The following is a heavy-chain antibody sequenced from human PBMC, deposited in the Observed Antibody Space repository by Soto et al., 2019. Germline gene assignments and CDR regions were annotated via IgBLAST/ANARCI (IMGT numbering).Heavy chain of an antibody. CDR3: TIVLVMYYYDSSGYYPPLWAFAI. CDR1: GFTFSNAW. D-gene: IGHD3-22*01. Sequence: PGGSLRLSCAASGFTFSNAWMSWVRQAPGKGLEWVGRIKSKTDGGTTDYAAPVKGRFTISRDDSKNTLYLQMNSLKTEDTAVYYCTIVLVMYYYDSSGYYPPLWAFAIWGQGTMVTVSS. CDR2: IKSKTDGGTT. V-gene: IGHV3-15*01. J-gene: IGHJ3*02.